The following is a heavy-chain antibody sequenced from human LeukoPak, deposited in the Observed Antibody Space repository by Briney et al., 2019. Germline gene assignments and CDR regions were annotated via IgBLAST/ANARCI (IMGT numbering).Heavy chain of an antibody. CDR1: GYTFITYG. J-gene: IGHJ4*02. CDR2: ICAYNGNT. CDR3: ARLPYYDILTGYSPSDY. D-gene: IGHD3-9*01. Sequence: ASVRVSSKPSGYTFITYGISGVRQAPGQGGGCMGWICAYNGNTNYTQKLQGRVTMTTDTSTSTAYMELRSLRSDDTAVYYCARLPYYDILTGYSPSDYWGQGTLVTVSS. V-gene: IGHV1-18*01.